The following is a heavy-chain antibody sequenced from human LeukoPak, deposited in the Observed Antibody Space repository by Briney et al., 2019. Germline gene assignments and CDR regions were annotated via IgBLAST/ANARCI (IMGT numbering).Heavy chain of an antibody. Sequence: PGGSLRLSCAASGFTFSTYAMSWVRQAPGKGLEWVSAIGDTTYYADSVKGRFTISRDNSKNTLYLQMDNLRAEDAAIYYCAKAYACVGANYFDYWGQGTLVTVSS. J-gene: IGHJ4*02. CDR1: GFTFSTYA. CDR3: AKAYACVGANYFDY. D-gene: IGHD1-26*01. V-gene: IGHV3-23*01. CDR2: IGDTT.